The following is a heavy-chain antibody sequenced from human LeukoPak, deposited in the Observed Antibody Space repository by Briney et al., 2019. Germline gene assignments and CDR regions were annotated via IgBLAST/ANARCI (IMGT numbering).Heavy chain of an antibody. D-gene: IGHD3-22*01. CDR1: GFTFSRYA. Sequence: PGGSLRLSCAASGFTFSRYAMGWVRQAPGKGLEWVSLISGSTGSTYYADFVKGRFTISRDNSKNMLYLQMNSLRAEDTAVYYCARGPRSSGYHGWFDPWGQGTLVTVSS. J-gene: IGHJ5*02. CDR3: ARGPRSSGYHGWFDP. CDR2: ISGSTGST. V-gene: IGHV3-23*01.